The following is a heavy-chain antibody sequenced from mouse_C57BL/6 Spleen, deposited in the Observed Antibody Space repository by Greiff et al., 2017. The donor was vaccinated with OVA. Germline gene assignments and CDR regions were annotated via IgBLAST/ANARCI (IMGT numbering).Heavy chain of an antibody. V-gene: IGHV5-17*01. D-gene: IGHD2-4*01. CDR2: ISSGSSTI. Sequence: EVKLVVSGGGLVKPGGSLKLSCAASGFTFSDYGMHWVRQAPEKGLEWVAYISSGSSTIYYADTVKGRFTISRDNAKNTLFLQMSSLRSEDTAMYYCARPGDYDGWFAYWGQGTLVTVSA. CDR3: ARPGDYDGWFAY. CDR1: GFTFSDYG. J-gene: IGHJ3*01.